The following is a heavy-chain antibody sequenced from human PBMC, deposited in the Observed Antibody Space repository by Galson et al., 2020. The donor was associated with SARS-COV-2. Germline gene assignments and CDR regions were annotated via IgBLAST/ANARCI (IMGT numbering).Heavy chain of an antibody. CDR3: ATERLES. Sequence: GGSLRLSCAASGFTFSSYNMNWVRQTPVKGLELVAYIRSSSGSIYYADSVKGRFTISRDNAKSSLYLQLSSLRVEDTAVYYCATERLESWGQGTLVTVSS. D-gene: IGHD1-1*01. CDR1: GFTFSSYN. J-gene: IGHJ4*02. V-gene: IGHV3-48*04. CDR2: IRSSSGSI.